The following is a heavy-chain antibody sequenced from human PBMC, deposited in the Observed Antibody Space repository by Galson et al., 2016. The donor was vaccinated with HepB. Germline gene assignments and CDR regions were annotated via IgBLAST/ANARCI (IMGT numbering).Heavy chain of an antibody. Sequence: SLRLSCAASGFIFSDFAMSWVRQAPGKGLEWVSGISGPAGSTYYEASVKGHFTISRDNSKDTLYLQMSNLRAEDTAVYYCAKGRPYDFWSGGETRKYYCDHWGQGVLVTVSS. V-gene: IGHV3-23*01. CDR1: GFIFSDFA. CDR3: AKGRPYDFWSGGETRKYYCDH. D-gene: IGHD3-3*01. J-gene: IGHJ4*02. CDR2: ISGPAGST.